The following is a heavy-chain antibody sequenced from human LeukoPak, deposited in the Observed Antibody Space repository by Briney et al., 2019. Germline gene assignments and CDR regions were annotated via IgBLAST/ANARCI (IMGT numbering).Heavy chain of an antibody. D-gene: IGHD2-15*01. CDR1: GFTFSSYA. Sequence: QAGGSLRLSCAASGFTFSSYAMSWVRQAPGKGLEWVSYISSSSSTIYYADSVRGRFTIPRDNAKNSLYLQMNSLRAEDTAVYYCARGDRELVAATPLDYWGQGTLVTVSS. V-gene: IGHV3-48*01. CDR3: ARGDRELVAATPLDY. CDR2: ISSSSSTI. J-gene: IGHJ4*02.